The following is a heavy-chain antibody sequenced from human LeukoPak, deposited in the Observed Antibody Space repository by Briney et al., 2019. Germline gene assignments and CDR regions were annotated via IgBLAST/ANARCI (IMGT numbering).Heavy chain of an antibody. CDR1: GGSFSNYY. V-gene: IGHV4-34*01. D-gene: IGHD1-7*01. CDR2: INDSGRT. J-gene: IGHJ6*03. CDR3: ARRWNYGRNYYIDV. Sequence: SETLSLTCAVYGGSFSNYYWSWIRQTPGKGMEWTGEINDSGRTNYNPSLMGRVTVSVDTSKNQFPLRLTSVTATDTAVYYCARRWNYGRNYYIDVWGKGATVSVSS.